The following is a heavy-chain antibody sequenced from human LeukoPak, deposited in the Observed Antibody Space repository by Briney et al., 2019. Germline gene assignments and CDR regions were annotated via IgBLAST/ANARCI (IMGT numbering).Heavy chain of an antibody. Sequence: GGSLRLSCVDSGFTFTNAWMSWVRQAPGKGLEWIGRIKSKTDGETTNYAEPVRGRFTISRDDPKSAVYLQMNSLKIEDTAVYYCTTDLGTYYHGSQRLIPIDYWGQGTLVTVSS. J-gene: IGHJ4*02. CDR3: TTDLGTYYHGSQRLIPIDY. V-gene: IGHV3-15*01. CDR2: IKSKTDGETT. D-gene: IGHD3-10*01. CDR1: GFTFTNAW.